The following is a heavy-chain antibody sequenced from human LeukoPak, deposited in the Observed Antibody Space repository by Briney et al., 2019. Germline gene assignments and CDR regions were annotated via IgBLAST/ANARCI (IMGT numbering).Heavy chain of an antibody. V-gene: IGHV3-64*02. CDR1: GFSYSAYA. CDR3: AREHVERSDTMMVRGYYFYYMDV. J-gene: IGHJ6*03. Sequence: GGSETLSCAASGFSYSAYAMHWVREATGKGLEFFSSISSEWYATVGSVCVKGRFTIARDKSNYSLYLEMGRVRVDDTADYYCAREHVERSDTMMVRGYYFYYMDVWGKGTTVTVSS. CDR2: ISSEWYAT. D-gene: IGHD3-10*01.